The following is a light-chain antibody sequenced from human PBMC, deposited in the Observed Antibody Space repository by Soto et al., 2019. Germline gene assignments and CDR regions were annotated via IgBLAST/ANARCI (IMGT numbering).Light chain of an antibody. CDR2: GAS. CDR1: QTVGSN. CDR3: QQYNTRPQT. Sequence: EVVLTQSPATLSVYPGERATLSCRASQTVGSNLAWYQHKPGQAPRLLISGASTRATGVPARFSGSGSGTEFALTISGLQSEDFTVYFCQQYNTRPQTFGQGTKVDI. J-gene: IGKJ1*01. V-gene: IGKV3-15*01.